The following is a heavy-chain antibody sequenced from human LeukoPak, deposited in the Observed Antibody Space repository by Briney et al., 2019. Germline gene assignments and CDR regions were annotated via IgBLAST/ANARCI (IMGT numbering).Heavy chain of an antibody. J-gene: IGHJ4*02. CDR2: IKEDGSEK. CDR3: AKAAWLES. Sequence: GGSLRLSCAVSGFTFDHYWMTWVRQAPGKGLEWVANIKEDGSEKNYVDSVKGRFTISRDNSKNTLYLQMNSLRPEDTAVYYCAKAAWLESWGQGTLVTVSS. CDR1: GFTFDHYW. V-gene: IGHV3-7*01.